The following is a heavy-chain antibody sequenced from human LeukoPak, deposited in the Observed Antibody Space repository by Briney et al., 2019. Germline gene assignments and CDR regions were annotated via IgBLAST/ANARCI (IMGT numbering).Heavy chain of an antibody. J-gene: IGHJ4*02. D-gene: IGHD3-10*01. CDR3: ARNYGSGSELFSY. CDR2: IKQDGSEE. Sequence: GGSLRLSCAASGFTFSSYWMSWVRQAPGKGLEWVANIKQDGSEEYYVDSVKGRFTISRDNAKNSLYLQVNSLRAEDTAVYYSARNYGSGSELFSYWGQGTLVTVSS. CDR1: GFTFSSYW. V-gene: IGHV3-7*01.